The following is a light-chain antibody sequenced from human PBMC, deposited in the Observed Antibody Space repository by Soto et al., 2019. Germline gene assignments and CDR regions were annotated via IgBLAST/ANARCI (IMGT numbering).Light chain of an antibody. CDR3: QQLNGYPIT. Sequence: DIQLTQSPSFLSASVGDRVSITCRASQGIGRNLAWYQQKPGKAPKLLIYAASTLQSGVPSRFSGSGSGTEFTLTISSLQPEDFATYYCQQLNGYPITFGQGTRLEIK. CDR2: AAS. V-gene: IGKV1-9*01. CDR1: QGIGRN. J-gene: IGKJ5*01.